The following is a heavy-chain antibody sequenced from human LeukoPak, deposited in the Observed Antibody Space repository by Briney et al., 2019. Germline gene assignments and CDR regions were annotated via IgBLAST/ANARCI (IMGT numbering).Heavy chain of an antibody. CDR1: GGSFSGYY. D-gene: IGHD6-13*01. CDR3: ARGPSIAAAGYFDY. Sequence: KPSETLSLTCAVYGGSFSGYYWSWIRQPPGKGLEWIGEINHSGSTNYNPSLKSRVTISVDTSKNQFSLKLSSVTAADTAVYYCARGPSIAAAGYFDYWGQGTLVTVSS. CDR2: INHSGST. J-gene: IGHJ4*02. V-gene: IGHV4-34*01.